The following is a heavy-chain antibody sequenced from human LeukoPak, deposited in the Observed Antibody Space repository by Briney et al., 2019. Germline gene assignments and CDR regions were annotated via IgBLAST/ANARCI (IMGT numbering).Heavy chain of an antibody. CDR1: GDSFTDYN. Sequence: GASVKVSCKTSGDSFTDYNMQWVREAPGQRQEWMGWINPNRGGTSSAQKFQGRVTMTRDTSITTVYMEVSWLTSDDTAIYYCARADRLRGGPYLIGPWGQGTLVTVSS. D-gene: IGHD2-21*01. CDR3: ARADRLRGGPYLIGP. CDR2: INPNRGGT. J-gene: IGHJ5*02. V-gene: IGHV1-2*02.